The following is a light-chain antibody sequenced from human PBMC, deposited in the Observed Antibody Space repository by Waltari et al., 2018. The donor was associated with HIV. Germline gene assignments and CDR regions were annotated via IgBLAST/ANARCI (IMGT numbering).Light chain of an antibody. V-gene: IGKV3-15*01. CDR2: AAS. Sequence: DIVMRQSPATLSVSLGKSATLSCRASQSVGVNLAWYQQRPGPTPRLLIYAASTRAPRIPPRFSGSASGTNFARTISSLQSEVVGFYDCQQYHDWPWFTFGQGTQLETK. CDR3: QQYHDWPWFT. J-gene: IGKJ2*01. CDR1: QSVGVN.